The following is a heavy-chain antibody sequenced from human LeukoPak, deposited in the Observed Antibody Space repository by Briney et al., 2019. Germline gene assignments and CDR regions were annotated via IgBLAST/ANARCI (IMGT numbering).Heavy chain of an antibody. D-gene: IGHD2-15*01. V-gene: IGHV3-48*03. CDR3: ATVGRAARGGY. Sequence: QPGGSLRLSCAASGLTFSSYEMNWGRQAPGKGVERGSYIRNGGSSTDYADSARGRFTIARDNAKKSLNLQMNSLRVEDRAVYYCATVGRAARGGYWGQGTMVTVSS. CDR2: IRNGGSST. CDR1: GLTFSSYE. J-gene: IGHJ4*02.